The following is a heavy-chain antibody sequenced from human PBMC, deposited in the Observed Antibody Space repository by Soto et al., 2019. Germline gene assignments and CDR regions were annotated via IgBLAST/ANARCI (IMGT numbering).Heavy chain of an antibody. J-gene: IGHJ6*02. V-gene: IGHV6-1*01. D-gene: IGHD2-15*01. Sequence: SQTLSLTCVGSGDTVSSNSVAWNWVRQSPSRGLDWLGRTYYRSRWYSDYAVSVRSRIDINADTSKNQVSLQLNSVTPEDTAVYYCARSEEDSDYYNYGMDVWGQGTTVTVSS. CDR2: TYYRSRWYS. CDR1: GDTVSSNSVA. CDR3: ARSEEDSDYYNYGMDV.